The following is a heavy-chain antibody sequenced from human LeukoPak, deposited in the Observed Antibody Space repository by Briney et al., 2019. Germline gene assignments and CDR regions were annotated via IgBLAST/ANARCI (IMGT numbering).Heavy chain of an antibody. Sequence: GGSLRLSCAASGFTFSSYSVAWVRQAPGMGLEWVSVISDTGGTTYYADSVKGRFTISRDNSKNTLYLQMNSLRAEDTAVYFCARAAMVRGVDYFDYWGQGTLVTVSS. J-gene: IGHJ4*02. D-gene: IGHD3-10*01. CDR2: ISDTGGTT. CDR1: GFTFSSYS. V-gene: IGHV3-23*01. CDR3: ARAAMVRGVDYFDY.